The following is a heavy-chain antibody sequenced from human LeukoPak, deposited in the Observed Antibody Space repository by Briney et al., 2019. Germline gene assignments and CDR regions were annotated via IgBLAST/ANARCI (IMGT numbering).Heavy chain of an antibody. Sequence: ASVKVSCTAPGYTFTSYYMHWVRQAPGQGLEWMGIINPSGGSTSYAQKFQGRVTMTRDTSTSTVYMELSSLRSEDTAVYYCARDSDTAMVIFYWGQGTLVTVSS. J-gene: IGHJ4*02. V-gene: IGHV1-46*01. D-gene: IGHD5-18*01. CDR1: GYTFTSYY. CDR2: INPSGGST. CDR3: ARDSDTAMVIFY.